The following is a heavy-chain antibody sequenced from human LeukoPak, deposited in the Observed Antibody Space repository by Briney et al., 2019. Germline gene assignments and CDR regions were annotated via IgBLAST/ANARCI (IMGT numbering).Heavy chain of an antibody. CDR2: ISGSGSFI. V-gene: IGHV3-21*01. J-gene: IGHJ4*02. CDR1: GFTFSSYA. CDR3: ARGSGNDY. Sequence: GGSLRLSCAASGFTFSSYAMSWVCQAPGKGLEWVSAISGSGSFIYYADSVKGRLTISRDNARNSLYLQMNSLRAEDTAVYYCARGSGNDYWGQGTLVTVSS.